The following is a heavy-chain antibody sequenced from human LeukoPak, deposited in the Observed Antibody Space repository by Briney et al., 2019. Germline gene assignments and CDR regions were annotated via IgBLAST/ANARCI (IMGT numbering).Heavy chain of an antibody. Sequence: PGGSLRLSCAASGFTFSNAWMSWVRQAPGKGLEWVGRIKSKTDGGTTDYAAPVKGRFTISRDDSKNTLYLQMNSLRTEDTAVYYCTTGGEGSYYSSPIDYWGQGTLVTVSS. D-gene: IGHD3-10*01. CDR2: IKSKTDGGTT. V-gene: IGHV3-15*01. CDR3: TTGGEGSYYSSPIDY. CDR1: GFTFSNAW. J-gene: IGHJ4*02.